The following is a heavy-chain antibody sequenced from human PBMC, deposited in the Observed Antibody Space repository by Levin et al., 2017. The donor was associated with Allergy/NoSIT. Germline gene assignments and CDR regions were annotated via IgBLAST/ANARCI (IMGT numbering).Heavy chain of an antibody. J-gene: IGHJ3*01. CDR2: IYPGDSDT. Sequence: KVSCKGSGYIFRNFWIGWVRQMPGKGLEWMGTIYPGDSDTRYSPSFQGQVTISVDKSITTAYLQWSSLKASDTAMYYCARPASDSGGSHTGDACHVWGQGTMVNVSS. V-gene: IGHV5-51*01. CDR3: ARPASDSGGSHTGDACHV. CDR1: GYIFRNFW. D-gene: IGHD6-19*01.